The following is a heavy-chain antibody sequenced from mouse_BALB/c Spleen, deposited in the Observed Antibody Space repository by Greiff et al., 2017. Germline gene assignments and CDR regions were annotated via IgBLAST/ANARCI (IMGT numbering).Heavy chain of an antibody. CDR2: IWAGGST. V-gene: IGHV2-9*02. J-gene: IGHJ3*01. Sequence: VKLVESGPGLVAPSQSLSITCTVSGFSLTSYGVHWVRQPPGKGLEWLGVIWAGGSTNYNSALMSRLSISKDNSKSQVFLKMNSLQTDDTAMYYCARDHDYGYWFAYWGQGTLVTVSA. CDR1: GFSLTSYG. D-gene: IGHD1-2*01. CDR3: ARDHDYGYWFAY.